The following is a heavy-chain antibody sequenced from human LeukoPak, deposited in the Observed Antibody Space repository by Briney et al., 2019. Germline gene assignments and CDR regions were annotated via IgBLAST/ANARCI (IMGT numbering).Heavy chain of an antibody. Sequence: PSETLSLTCTVSGGSISSYYWSWIRQSPGKGLEWIGSMYYNGRTNSNPSLGSRVTISIDTSKNHFSLKLTSVTAADTAVYYCARGFSYERAFFDYWGQGTLVTVSS. V-gene: IGHV4-59*01. CDR1: GGSISSYY. J-gene: IGHJ4*02. CDR3: ARGFSYERAFFDY. CDR2: MYYNGRT. D-gene: IGHD3-16*01.